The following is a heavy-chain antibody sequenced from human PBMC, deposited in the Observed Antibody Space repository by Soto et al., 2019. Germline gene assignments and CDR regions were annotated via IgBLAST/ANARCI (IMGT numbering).Heavy chain of an antibody. CDR1: GFTFSSYA. D-gene: IGHD2-2*01. CDR2: ISSNGSST. J-gene: IGHJ6*02. CDR3: AKGPAAINYYYGMDV. Sequence: GGSLRLSCSASGFTFSSYAMHWVRQAPGKGLEYVSAISSNGSSTYYADSVKGRFTISRDNSKNTLYLQMNSLRAEDTAVYYCAKGPAAINYYYGMDVWGQGTTVTVSS. V-gene: IGHV3-64*04.